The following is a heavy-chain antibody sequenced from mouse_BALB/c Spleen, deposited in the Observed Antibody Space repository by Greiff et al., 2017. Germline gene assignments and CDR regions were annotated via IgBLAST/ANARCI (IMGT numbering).Heavy chain of an antibody. J-gene: IGHJ4*01. CDR2: ISDGGSYT. D-gene: IGHD2-1*01. CDR1: GFTFSDYY. Sequence: EVKLVESGGGLVKPGGSLKLSCAASGFTFSDYYMYWVRQTPEKRLEWVATISDGGSYTYYPDSVKGRFTISRDNAKNNLYLQMSSLKSEDTAMYYCARVGYYGNYAMDYWGQGTSVTVSS. V-gene: IGHV5-4*02. CDR3: ARVGYYGNYAMDY.